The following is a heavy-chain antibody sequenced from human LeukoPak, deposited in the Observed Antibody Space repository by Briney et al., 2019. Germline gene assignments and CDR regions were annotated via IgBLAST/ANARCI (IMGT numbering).Heavy chain of an antibody. J-gene: IGHJ5*02. CDR3: ARERGPGLNWFDP. CDR1: GDSISNYY. CDR2: IYYIGTT. Sequence: SETLSLTCTVSGDSISNYYWSWVRQPPGKGLEWVGCIYYIGTTNYNPSLKSRVTISVDTSKNQFSLKLNSVTAADTAVYYCARERGPGLNWFDPWGQGTLVTVSS. V-gene: IGHV4-59*01.